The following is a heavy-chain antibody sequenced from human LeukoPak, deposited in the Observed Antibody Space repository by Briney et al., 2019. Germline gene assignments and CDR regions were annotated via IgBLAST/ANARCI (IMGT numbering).Heavy chain of an antibody. Sequence: KPGGSLRLSCAASGFTFSSYNMNWVRQAPGKGLEWVSAISDSSRYIYYAGSVKGRFTISRDNTKNSLYLQINSLRAEDTAAYYCARDGMGAWYGLDYWGQGTLVTVSS. CDR3: ARDGMGAWYGLDY. CDR2: ISDSSRYI. V-gene: IGHV3-21*04. J-gene: IGHJ4*02. CDR1: GFTFSSYN. D-gene: IGHD6-19*01.